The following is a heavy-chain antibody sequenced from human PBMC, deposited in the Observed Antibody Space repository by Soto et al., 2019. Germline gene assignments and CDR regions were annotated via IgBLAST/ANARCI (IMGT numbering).Heavy chain of an antibody. CDR2: TKTDGTT. D-gene: IGHD3-10*01. Sequence: LRLSCAASGFTFSRHWIHWVRQAPGQGLVWVSRTKTDGTTSYADSVRGRFTISRDNAENTLYLQMNSLRAEDTAVYYCVRDMRAVPWYGGISSAFDMWGQGTMVTVSS. V-gene: IGHV3-74*01. CDR3: VRDMRAVPWYGGISSAFDM. J-gene: IGHJ3*02. CDR1: GFTFSRHW.